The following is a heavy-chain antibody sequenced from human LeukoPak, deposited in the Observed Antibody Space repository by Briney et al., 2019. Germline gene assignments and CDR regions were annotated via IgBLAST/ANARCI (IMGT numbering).Heavy chain of an antibody. CDR3: ASHYDSHDAFDI. CDR2: ISGSADST. CDR1: GFTFSSYA. Sequence: GGSLRLSCAASGFTFSSYAMSWVRQAPGKGLEWVSGISGSADSTYYADSVRGRFTISRDNSKNTLYPQMNNLRAEDMAVYYCASHYDSHDAFDIWGQGTMVTVSS. J-gene: IGHJ3*02. V-gene: IGHV3-23*01. D-gene: IGHD3-3*01.